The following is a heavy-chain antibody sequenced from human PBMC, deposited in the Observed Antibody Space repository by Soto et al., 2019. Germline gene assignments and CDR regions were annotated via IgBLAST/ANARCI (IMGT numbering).Heavy chain of an antibody. CDR2: MNPNSGDT. CDR3: ATVSAWQFYFFMDV. Sequence: QVQLVQSGAEVKKPGASVKVSCKASGYTFTNYDINWVRQATGQGLEWMGWMNPNSGDTGYAQNFPGRVTMTRNPSISTAYMELSSLRSEDTAVYYCATVSAWQFYFFMDVWGKGTTVTVSS. V-gene: IGHV1-8*01. J-gene: IGHJ6*03. D-gene: IGHD6-19*01. CDR1: GYTFTNYD.